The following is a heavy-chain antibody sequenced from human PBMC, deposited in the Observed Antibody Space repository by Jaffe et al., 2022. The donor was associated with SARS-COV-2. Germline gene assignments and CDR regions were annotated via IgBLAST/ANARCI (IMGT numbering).Heavy chain of an antibody. CDR1: GFTFSSYG. J-gene: IGHJ4*02. V-gene: IGHV3-30*18. D-gene: IGHD6-13*01. Sequence: QVQLVESGGGVVQPGRSLRLSCAASGFTFSSYGMHWVRQAPGKGLEWVAVISYDGSNKYYADSVKGRFTISRDNSKNTLYLQMNSLRAEDTAVYYCAKDWGSSWHHFDYWGQGTLVTVSS. CDR3: AKDWGSSWHHFDY. CDR2: ISYDGSNK.